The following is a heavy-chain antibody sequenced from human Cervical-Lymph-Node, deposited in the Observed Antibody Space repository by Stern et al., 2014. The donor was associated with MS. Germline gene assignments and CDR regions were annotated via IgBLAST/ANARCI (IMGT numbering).Heavy chain of an antibody. V-gene: IGHV4-59*01. CDR1: GASLTSYY. CDR3: ARATDL. Sequence: MQLVESGPGLLRPSETLSLTCTVSGASLTSYYWSWIRQPPGKGLEWIGYIYYSGTTNYNASLKGRVAISIDTSKTQFSLRLSSVTAADTAVYYCARATDLWGQGTLVTVSS. CDR2: IYYSGTT. J-gene: IGHJ5*02.